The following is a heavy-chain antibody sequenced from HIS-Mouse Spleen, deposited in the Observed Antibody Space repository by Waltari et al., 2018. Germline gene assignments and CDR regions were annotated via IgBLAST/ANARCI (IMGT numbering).Heavy chain of an antibody. Sequence: EVQLVQSGGGLVKPGGSLRLSCAASGFTFSSYSMNWVRQAPGKGLDWVSYISSSSSYIYYADSVKGRFTISRDNAKNSLYLQMNSLRAEDTAVYYCARRLLTGDAFDIWGQGTMVTVSS. CDR2: ISSSSSYI. V-gene: IGHV3-21*01. CDR1: GFTFSSYS. D-gene: IGHD7-27*01. CDR3: ARRLLTGDAFDI. J-gene: IGHJ3*02.